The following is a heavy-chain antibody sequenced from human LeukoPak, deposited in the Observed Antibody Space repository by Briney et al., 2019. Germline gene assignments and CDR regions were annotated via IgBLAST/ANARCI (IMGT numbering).Heavy chain of an antibody. Sequence: GGSLRLSCAASGSTFSDYYMSWIRQAPGKGLEWVSYISSSSSYTNYADSVKGRFTISRDNAKNSLYLQMNSLRAEDTAVYYCARESIAVAGTDYWGQGTLVTVSS. D-gene: IGHD6-19*01. CDR3: ARESIAVAGTDY. CDR2: ISSSSSYT. CDR1: GSTFSDYY. J-gene: IGHJ4*02. V-gene: IGHV3-11*06.